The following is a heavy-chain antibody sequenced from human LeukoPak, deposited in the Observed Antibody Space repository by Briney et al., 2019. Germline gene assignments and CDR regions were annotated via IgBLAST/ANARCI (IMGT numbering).Heavy chain of an antibody. CDR1: GGSFSGYY. CDR3: ARATVTTSWYFDY. CDR2: INHSGST. V-gene: IGHV4-34*01. Sequence: SETLSLTCAVYGGSFSGYYQSWIRQPPGKGLEWIGEINHSGSTNYNPSLKSRVTISVDTSKNQFSLKLSSVTAADTAVYYCARATVTTSWYFDYWGQGTLVTVSS. D-gene: IGHD4-11*01. J-gene: IGHJ4*02.